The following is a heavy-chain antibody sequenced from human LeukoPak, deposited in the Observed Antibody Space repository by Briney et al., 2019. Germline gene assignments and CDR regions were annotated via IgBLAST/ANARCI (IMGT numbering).Heavy chain of an antibody. CDR3: ARILSSSWYEYFHH. D-gene: IGHD6-19*01. V-gene: IGHV1-69*01. CDR1: GGTFSNYA. CDR2: IIPIFGTA. Sequence: KISCKASGGTFSNYAISWVRQAPGQGLEWMGAIIPIFGTANYAQKFQGRVTITADESTSTAYMELSSLRSEDTAVYYYARILSSSWYEYFHHWGQGTLVTVSS. J-gene: IGHJ1*01.